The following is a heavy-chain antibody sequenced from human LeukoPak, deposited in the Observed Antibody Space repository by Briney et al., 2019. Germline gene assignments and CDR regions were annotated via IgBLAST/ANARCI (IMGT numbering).Heavy chain of an antibody. CDR1: GFTFSSYS. V-gene: IGHV3-21*01. Sequence: GGSLRLSCAASGFTFSSYSMNGVRQAPGKGLEWVSSISSSSSYIYYADSVKGRFTISRDNAKNSMYLQMNSLRAEDTAVYYCARVGAAAVSALDYWGQGTLVTVSS. CDR2: ISSSSSYI. D-gene: IGHD6-13*01. CDR3: ARVGAAAVSALDY. J-gene: IGHJ4*02.